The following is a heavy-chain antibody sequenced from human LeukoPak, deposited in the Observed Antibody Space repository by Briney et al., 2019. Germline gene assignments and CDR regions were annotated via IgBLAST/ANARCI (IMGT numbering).Heavy chain of an antibody. CDR3: TSGNGHGFDI. CDR2: INTDGSGT. D-gene: IGHD1-1*01. Sequence: PGGSLRLSCAASGFTFSTYWMHWVRQAPGKGPMWVSRINTDGSGTSYADSVKGRFTNSRDNAKNTLHLQMNSLRVEDTAMYYCTSGNGHGFDIWGQGTMVTVSS. CDR1: GFTFSTYW. V-gene: IGHV3-74*01. J-gene: IGHJ3*02.